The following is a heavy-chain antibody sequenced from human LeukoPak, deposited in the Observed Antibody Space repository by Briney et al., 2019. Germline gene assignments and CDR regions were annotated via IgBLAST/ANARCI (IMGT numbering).Heavy chain of an antibody. CDR3: ARRGSVLRY. V-gene: IGHV4-34*01. J-gene: IGHJ4*02. Sequence: PSETLSLTCAVYGGSFSGYYWSWIRQPPGKGLEWIGEINHSGSTNYNPSLKSRVTISVDTSKNQFSLKRSSVTAADTAVYYCARRGSVLRYWGQGTLVTVSS. CDR2: INHSGST. CDR1: GGSFSGYY. D-gene: IGHD3-10*01.